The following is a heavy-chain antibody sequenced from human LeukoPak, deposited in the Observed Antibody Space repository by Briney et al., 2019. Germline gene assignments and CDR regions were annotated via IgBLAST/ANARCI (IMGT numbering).Heavy chain of an antibody. J-gene: IGHJ4*02. D-gene: IGHD3-3*01. Sequence: ASVKVSCKASGYTFTSYGISWVRQAPGQGLEWMGWISAYNGNTNYAQKLQGRVTITADESTSTAYMELSSLRSEDTAVYYCAREGGGYYYHHCVYWGQGTLVTVSS. CDR3: AREGGGYYYHHCVY. V-gene: IGHV1-18*01. CDR1: GYTFTSYG. CDR2: ISAYNGNT.